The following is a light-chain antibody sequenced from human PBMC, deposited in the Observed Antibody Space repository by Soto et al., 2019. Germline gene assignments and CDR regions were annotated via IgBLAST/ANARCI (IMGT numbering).Light chain of an antibody. V-gene: IGKV1-5*01. Sequence: DVQMTQSPSTLSASVGDRVTITCRASQSIGSWLAWYQQKSGKAPKLLISDASCLENGVPSRFSGSGSGTEFVLTISSLQTDDFANYYCQQYNSYRPNFGGGTKVEIK. J-gene: IGKJ4*01. CDR1: QSIGSW. CDR3: QQYNSYRPN. CDR2: DAS.